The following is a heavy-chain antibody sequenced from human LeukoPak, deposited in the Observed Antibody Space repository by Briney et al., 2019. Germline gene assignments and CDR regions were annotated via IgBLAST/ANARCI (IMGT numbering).Heavy chain of an antibody. CDR1: GGSISSSSYY. CDR3: ARDLRYYDSSGDYYYGMDV. V-gene: IGHV4-39*07. Sequence: SETLSLTCTVSGGSISSSSYYWGWIRQPPGKGLEWIGSIYYSGSTYYNPSLKSRVTISVDTSKNQFSLKLSSVTAADTAVYYCARDLRYYDSSGDYYYGMDVWGQGTTVTVSS. J-gene: IGHJ6*02. D-gene: IGHD3-22*01. CDR2: IYYSGST.